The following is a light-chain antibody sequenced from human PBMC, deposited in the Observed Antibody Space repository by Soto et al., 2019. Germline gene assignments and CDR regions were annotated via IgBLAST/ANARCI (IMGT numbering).Light chain of an antibody. CDR2: EGS. CDR1: SSDVGIYDL. CDR3: CSFAGGSTWV. V-gene: IGLV2-23*01. J-gene: IGLJ3*02. Sequence: QSVLTQPASVSGSPGQSITISCTGTSSDVGIYDLVSWYQQHPGKAPKLMIYEGSKRPSGVSNRFSGSKSGTTASLAISGLQAEDEADYYCCSFAGGSTWVFGGGTKVTVL.